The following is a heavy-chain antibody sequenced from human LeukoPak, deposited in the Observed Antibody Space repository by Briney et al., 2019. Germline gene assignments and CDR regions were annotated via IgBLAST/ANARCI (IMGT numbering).Heavy chain of an antibody. CDR3: AREDCSGGSCYSLSLTPVFHVFDI. CDR1: GYAFTSYG. CDR2: ISAYNGNT. V-gene: IGHV1-18*01. Sequence: GASVKVSCKASGYAFTSYGISWVRQAPGQGLEWMGWISAYNGNTNYAPKLQGRVTMTTDTSTSTAYMELRSLSSDNTDVYYCAREDCSGGSCYSLSLTPVFHVFDIWGQGTMVTVSS. D-gene: IGHD2-15*01. J-gene: IGHJ3*02.